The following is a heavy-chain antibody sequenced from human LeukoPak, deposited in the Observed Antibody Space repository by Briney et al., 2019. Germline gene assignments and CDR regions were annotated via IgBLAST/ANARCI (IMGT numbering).Heavy chain of an antibody. J-gene: IGHJ4*02. D-gene: IGHD5-18*01. CDR2: INHSGST. CDR1: GGSFSGYY. CDR3: ARRSWIQLWSIDY. V-gene: IGHV4-34*01. Sequence: SETLSLTCAVCGGSFSGYYWSWIRQPPGKGLEWIGEINHSGSTNYNPSLKSRVTISVDTSKNQFSLKPSSVTAADTAVYYCARRSWIQLWSIDYWGQGTLVTVSS.